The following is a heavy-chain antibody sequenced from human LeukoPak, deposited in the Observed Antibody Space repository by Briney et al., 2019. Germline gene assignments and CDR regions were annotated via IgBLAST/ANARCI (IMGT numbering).Heavy chain of an antibody. V-gene: IGHV4-59*01. Sequence: SETLSLTCIVSGGSITSDYWSWFRQPPGEGLEWIGYVFYTGSTNYNPSLESRLTISTDTSKNQFSLELRSMTAADTAVYYCARTPYYFDYWGQGTLVTVSS. CDR1: GGSITSDY. CDR2: VFYTGST. J-gene: IGHJ4*02. CDR3: ARTPYYFDY.